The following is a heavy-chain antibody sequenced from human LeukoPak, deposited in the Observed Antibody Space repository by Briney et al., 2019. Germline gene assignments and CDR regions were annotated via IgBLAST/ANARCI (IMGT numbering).Heavy chain of an antibody. CDR1: GFTFDDYA. D-gene: IGHD2/OR15-2a*01. CDR3: ARVLRDYYYGMDV. J-gene: IGHJ6*02. Sequence: GGSLRLSCAASGFTFDDYAMHWVRQAPGKGLEWVSGISWNSGSIGYADSVKGRFTISRDNAKNSLYLQMNSLRAEDTALYYCARVLRDYYYGMDVWGQGTTLTVSS. V-gene: IGHV3-9*01. CDR2: ISWNSGSI.